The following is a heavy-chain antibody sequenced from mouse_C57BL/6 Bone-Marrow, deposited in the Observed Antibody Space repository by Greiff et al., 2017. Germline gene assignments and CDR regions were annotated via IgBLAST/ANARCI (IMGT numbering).Heavy chain of an antibody. D-gene: IGHD1-1*01. CDR1: GFSLTSYG. V-gene: IGHV2-2*01. CDR2: IWSGGST. Sequence: VQLQQSGPGLVQPSQSLSITCTVSGFSLTSYGVHWVRQSPGKGLEWLGVIWSGGSTDNNAAFISRLSISKDNSKSQVFFKMNSLQADDTAIYYCARDYGSSYRYFDVWGTGTTVTVSS. CDR3: ARDYGSSYRYFDV. J-gene: IGHJ1*03.